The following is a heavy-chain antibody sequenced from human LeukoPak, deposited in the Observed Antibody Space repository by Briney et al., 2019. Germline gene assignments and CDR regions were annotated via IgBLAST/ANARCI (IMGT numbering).Heavy chain of an antibody. J-gene: IGHJ4*02. CDR2: IIPIFGTA. D-gene: IGHD6-13*01. V-gene: IGHV1-69*06. Sequence: SVKVSCKASGGTFSSYAISWVRQAPGQGLEWMGGIIPIFGTANYAQKLQGRVTITADKSTSTAYMELSSLRSEDTAVYYCARSQQLVRRYFDYWGQGTLVTVSS. CDR1: GGTFSSYA. CDR3: ARSQQLVRRYFDY.